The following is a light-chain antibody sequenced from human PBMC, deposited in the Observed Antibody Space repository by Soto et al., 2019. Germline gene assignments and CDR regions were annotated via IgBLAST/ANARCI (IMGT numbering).Light chain of an antibody. Sequence: EIVLTQSPATLSLSPGERATLSCRASQSVGTSLAWYQQKSGQAPRLLFYESSNRATYIPARFSASGSGTDFTLTISGLEPEGFAVYYCQQRGVWPLTFGGGTKVDIK. J-gene: IGKJ4*01. CDR1: QSVGTS. CDR3: QQRGVWPLT. CDR2: ESS. V-gene: IGKV3-11*01.